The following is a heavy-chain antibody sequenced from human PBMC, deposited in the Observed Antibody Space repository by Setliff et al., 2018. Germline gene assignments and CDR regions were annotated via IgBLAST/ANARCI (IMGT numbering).Heavy chain of an antibody. Sequence: PSETLSLTCIVSGDSISSNSHYWGWIRQPPGKGLEWIGTIYYSATTYCNPSLKSRVTISVDTSKNQFSLRLSSVTAADTAVYYCARDRRRAYFDYWGQGTLVTVSS. V-gene: IGHV4-39*02. CDR2: IYYSATT. CDR1: GDSISSNSHY. CDR3: ARDRRRAYFDY. J-gene: IGHJ4*02.